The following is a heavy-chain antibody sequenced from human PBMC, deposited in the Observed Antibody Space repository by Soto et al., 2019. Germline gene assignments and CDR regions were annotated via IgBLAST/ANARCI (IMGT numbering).Heavy chain of an antibody. CDR2: IYYSGST. D-gene: IGHD4-17*01. CDR3: VLMDHYGYGMDV. CDR1: GGSISSYY. V-gene: IGHV4-59*08. Sequence: PSETLSLTCTVSGGSISSYYWSWIRQPPGKGLEWIGYIYYSGSTNYNPSLKSRVTISVDTSKNQFSLKLTSVTVADSAVYYCVLMDHYGYGMDVWGQGATVTVSS. J-gene: IGHJ6*02.